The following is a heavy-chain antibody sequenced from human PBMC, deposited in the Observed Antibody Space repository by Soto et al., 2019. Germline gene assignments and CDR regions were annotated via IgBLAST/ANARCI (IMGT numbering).Heavy chain of an antibody. J-gene: IGHJ5*02. V-gene: IGHV4-59*01. CDR3: ARSYYGSGSYSNWFDP. Sequence: SETLSLTCTVSGGSISSYYWSWIRQPPGKGLEWIGYIYYSGSTNYNPSLKSRVTISVDTSKNQFSLKLSSVTAADTAVYYCARSYYGSGSYSNWFDPWGQGTLVTVSS. CDR2: IYYSGST. CDR1: GGSISSYY. D-gene: IGHD3-10*01.